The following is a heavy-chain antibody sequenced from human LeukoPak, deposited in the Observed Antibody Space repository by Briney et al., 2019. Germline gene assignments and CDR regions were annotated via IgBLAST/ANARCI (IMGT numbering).Heavy chain of an antibody. V-gene: IGHV4-61*02. J-gene: IGHJ4*02. Sequence: PSETLSLTCTVSGGSITTGYHHWSWIRQPAGKGLEWIGRIHTSGSINYDLSLKSRVTISLDTSKNQFSLKLSSVTAADTAVYYCAGNGHLGASSGDYYYFDFWGLGTLVTVSS. D-gene: IGHD4-17*01. CDR3: AGNGHLGASSGDYYYFDF. CDR1: GGSITTGYHH. CDR2: IHTSGSI.